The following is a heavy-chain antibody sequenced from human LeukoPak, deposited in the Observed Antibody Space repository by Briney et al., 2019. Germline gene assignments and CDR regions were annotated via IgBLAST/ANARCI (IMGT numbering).Heavy chain of an antibody. CDR2: ISSSSSTI. CDR1: GFTFSSYS. CDR3: ARGPYYYDSSGYYYSIDY. J-gene: IGHJ4*02. V-gene: IGHV3-48*01. D-gene: IGHD3-22*01. Sequence: GGSLRLSCAASGFTFSSYSMNWVRQAPGKGLEWVSYISSSSSTIYYADSVKGRFTISRDNAKNSLYLQMNSLRAEDTAVYYCARGPYYYDSSGYYYSIDYWGQGTLVTVSS.